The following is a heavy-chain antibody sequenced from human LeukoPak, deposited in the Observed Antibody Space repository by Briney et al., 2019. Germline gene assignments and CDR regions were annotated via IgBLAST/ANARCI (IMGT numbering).Heavy chain of an antibody. J-gene: IGHJ4*02. CDR1: GDTFSSYA. D-gene: IGHD1-26*01. CDR2: IIPIFGTA. Sequence: ASVKVSCKASGDTFSSYAISWVRQAPGQGLEWMGGIIPIFGTANYAQKFQGRVTITTDESTSTAYMELSSLRSEDTAVYYCARGGELLEIDYWGQGTLVTVSS. CDR3: ARGGELLEIDY. V-gene: IGHV1-69*05.